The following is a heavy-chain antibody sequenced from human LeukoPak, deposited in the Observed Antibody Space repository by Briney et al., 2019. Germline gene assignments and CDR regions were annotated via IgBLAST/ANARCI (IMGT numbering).Heavy chain of an antibody. CDR2: INPNSGLA. CDR1: GYTFTGYY. V-gene: IGHV1-2*02. D-gene: IGHD5-24*01. Sequence: ASVKVSCKASGYTFTGYYIHWVRQAPGQGLEWMGWINPNSGLANYAQRFQVRVTMTRDTPISTAYMEVSRLRSDDTAVYYCARGEMSRIKIDCWGQGTLVTVSS. CDR3: ARGEMSRIKIDC. J-gene: IGHJ4*02.